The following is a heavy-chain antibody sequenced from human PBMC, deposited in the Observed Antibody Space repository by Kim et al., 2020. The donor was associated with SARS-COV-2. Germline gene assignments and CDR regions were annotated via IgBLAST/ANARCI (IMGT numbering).Heavy chain of an antibody. D-gene: IGHD3-3*01. CDR1: GGSFSGYY. V-gene: IGHV4-34*01. CDR2: INHSGST. CDR3: ARTKRITIFGVVITYYFEY. J-gene: IGHJ4*02. Sequence: SETLSLTCAVYGGSFSGYYWSWIRQPPGKGLEWIGEINHSGSTNYNPSLKSRVTISVDTSKNQFSLKLSSVTAADTAVYYCARTKRITIFGVVITYYFEYWGQGTLVTVSS.